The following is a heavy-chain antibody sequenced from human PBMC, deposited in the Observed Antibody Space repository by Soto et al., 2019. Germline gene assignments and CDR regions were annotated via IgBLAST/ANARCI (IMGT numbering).Heavy chain of an antibody. Sequence: TXGTLSLTCTVSGASFNTYSWSWIRQPAWRGLEWIGRIYTSASTNYSPSLKGRVTLSVDTSKNQVSLKLTSVTAADTAIYYCAKDREEGYNFYYGMDVWGQGATVTVSS. J-gene: IGHJ6*02. CDR1: GASFNTYS. CDR3: AKDREEGYNFYYGMDV. D-gene: IGHD2-2*02. V-gene: IGHV4-4*07. CDR2: IYTSAST.